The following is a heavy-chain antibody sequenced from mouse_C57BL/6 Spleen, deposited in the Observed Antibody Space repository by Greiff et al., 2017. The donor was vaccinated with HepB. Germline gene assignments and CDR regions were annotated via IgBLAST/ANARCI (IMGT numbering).Heavy chain of an antibody. V-gene: IGHV14-2*01. CDR3: ASYDRSGAFDY. Sequence: EVQLQQAGAEPVKPGALVKVACTASGFNIKDYYMHWVKQRTEQGPERTGRIDPEDGETKYTSKVQGKATITADTSSNTAYLQLSSLTSEDTAVYYCASYDRSGAFDYWGQGTTLTVSS. D-gene: IGHD1-1*01. J-gene: IGHJ2*01. CDR2: IDPEDGET. CDR1: GFNIKDYY.